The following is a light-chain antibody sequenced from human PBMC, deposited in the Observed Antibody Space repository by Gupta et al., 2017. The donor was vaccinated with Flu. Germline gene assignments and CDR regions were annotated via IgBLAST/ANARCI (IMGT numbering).Light chain of an antibody. J-gene: IGKJ2*01. CDR3: QQSYSTLYT. V-gene: IGKV1-39*01. CDR1: QSISKY. Sequence: DIHKPQSSSSLSASVGDRVTVTCRASQSISKYLNWYQHKPGKAPKVLIYDASSLQSGVPSRFSGRGSGTDFTLTISSLQPEDFATYFCQQSYSTLYTFGQGTKVQIK. CDR2: DAS.